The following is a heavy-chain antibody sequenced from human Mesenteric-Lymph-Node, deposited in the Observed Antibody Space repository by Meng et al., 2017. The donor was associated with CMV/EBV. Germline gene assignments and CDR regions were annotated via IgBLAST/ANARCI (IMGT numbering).Heavy chain of an antibody. CDR2: ISRNSSYI. CDR3: ARDRIAARSDAFDI. D-gene: IGHD6-6*01. V-gene: IGHV3-21*01. Sequence: GESLKISCAASGFTFSSYTMNWVRQAPGKGLEWVSSISRNSSYIYYADSMKGRFTSSRDNAKHSLYLQMNSLRAEDTAVYYCARDRIAARSDAFDIWGQGTMVTVSS. CDR1: GFTFSSYT. J-gene: IGHJ3*02.